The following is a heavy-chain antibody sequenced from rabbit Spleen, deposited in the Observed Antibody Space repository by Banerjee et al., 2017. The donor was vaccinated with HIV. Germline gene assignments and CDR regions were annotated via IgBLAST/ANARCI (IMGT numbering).Heavy chain of an antibody. CDR3: ARASDAGGGSITAFDF. J-gene: IGHJ4*01. Sequence: QEQLVESGGGLVQPEGSLTLTCTASGFSFSSTYYMCWVRQAPGKGLEWIACIYTSTGSTWYASWAKGRFTISKTSSTTVTLQMTSLTAADTVAYFCARASDAGGGSITAFDFWGPGTLVTVS. D-gene: IGHD8-1*01. CDR1: GFSFSSTYY. V-gene: IGHV1S45*01. CDR2: IYTSTGST.